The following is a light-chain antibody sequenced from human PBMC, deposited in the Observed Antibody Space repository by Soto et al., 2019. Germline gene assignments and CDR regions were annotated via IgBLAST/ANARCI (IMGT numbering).Light chain of an antibody. CDR3: QQHNSTPLT. J-gene: IGKJ4*01. Sequence: DIVMTPPSASLVSSLRETGTIICETGQSVSSSHNNKNFLAWYQQKLGQPPRLLFYWASTRESGVPDRFSGSGSGTDFTLTISSLQAEDVAVYYCQQHNSTPLTFGRGTKVDIK. CDR2: WAS. V-gene: IGKV4-1*01. CDR1: QSVSSSHNNKNF.